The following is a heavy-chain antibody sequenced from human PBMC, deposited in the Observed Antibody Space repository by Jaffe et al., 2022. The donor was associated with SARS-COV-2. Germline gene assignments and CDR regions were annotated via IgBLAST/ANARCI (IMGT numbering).Heavy chain of an antibody. CDR1: GGSISSGSYY. Sequence: QVQLQESGPGLVKPSQTLSLTCTVSGGSISSGSYYWSWIRQPAGKALEWIGRVYTGGSTNYNPSLESRVTISVDTSKNQFSLKLSSVTAADAAVYYCAREPYYDNSGQFDSWGQGTLVTVSS. J-gene: IGHJ4*02. CDR2: VYTGGST. D-gene: IGHD3-22*01. V-gene: IGHV4-61*02. CDR3: AREPYYDNSGQFDS.